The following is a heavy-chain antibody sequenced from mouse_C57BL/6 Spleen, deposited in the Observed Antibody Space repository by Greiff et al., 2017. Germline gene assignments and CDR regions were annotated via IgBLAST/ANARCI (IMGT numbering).Heavy chain of an antibody. CDR3: TTLYYDYVGFGY. Sequence: QVQLKESGAELVRPGASVTLSCKASGYTFPDYEMHWVKQTPVHGLEWIGAIDPETGGTAYNQKFKGKAILTADKSSSTAYMELRSLTSEDSAVYFCTTLYYDYVGFGYWGQGALVAVSA. D-gene: IGHD2-4*01. J-gene: IGHJ3*01. CDR1: GYTFPDYE. CDR2: IDPETGGT. V-gene: IGHV1-15*01.